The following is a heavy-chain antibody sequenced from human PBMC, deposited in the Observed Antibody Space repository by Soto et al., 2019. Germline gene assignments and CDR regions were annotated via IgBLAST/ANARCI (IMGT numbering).Heavy chain of an antibody. Sequence: PGASLNISCRASGYSFTYYWIGCVRQMPGKGLEWMGIIYPGDSDTRYSPSFQGQVTISADKSISTAYLQWSSLKASDTAMYYCARTSAGGKYYYGMDVWGQGTTVTVSS. CDR2: IYPGDSDT. CDR3: ARTSAGGKYYYGMDV. CDR1: GYSFTYYW. V-gene: IGHV5-51*01. J-gene: IGHJ6*02. D-gene: IGHD6-13*01.